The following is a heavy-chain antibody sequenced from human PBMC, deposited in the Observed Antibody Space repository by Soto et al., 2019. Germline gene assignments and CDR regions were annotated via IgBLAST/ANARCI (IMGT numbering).Heavy chain of an antibody. CDR3: AKDSSPYYDDSDESSFSSILNWFDP. D-gene: IGHD3-22*01. J-gene: IGHJ5*02. V-gene: IGHV3-9*01. Sequence: DVQLVESGGGLVQPGRSLRLSCAASGFTFDDYAMHWVRQAPGKGLEWVSGISWNSGSIGYADSVKGRFTISRDNAKNSLYLQMNSLRAEDTALYYCAKDSSPYYDDSDESSFSSILNWFDPWGQGTLVTVSS. CDR2: ISWNSGSI. CDR1: GFTFDDYA.